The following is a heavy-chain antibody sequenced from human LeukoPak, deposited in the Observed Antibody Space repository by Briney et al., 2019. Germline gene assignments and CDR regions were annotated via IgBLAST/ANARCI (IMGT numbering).Heavy chain of an antibody. D-gene: IGHD1-26*01. V-gene: IGHV4-30-4*01. Sequence: SQTLSLTCTVSGGSISSGDCYWSWIRQPPGKGLEWIGYIYYSGSTYYNSSLKSRVTISVDTSKNQFSLKLSSVTAADTAVYYCASVSGSYYGYWGQGTLVTVSS. CDR2: IYYSGST. CDR3: ASVSGSYYGY. J-gene: IGHJ4*02. CDR1: GGSISSGDCY.